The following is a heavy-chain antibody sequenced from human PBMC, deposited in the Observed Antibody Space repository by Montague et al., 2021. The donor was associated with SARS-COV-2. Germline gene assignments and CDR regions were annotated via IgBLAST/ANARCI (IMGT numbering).Heavy chain of an antibody. CDR1: GASISSSDHY. Sequence: SETLSLTCTVSGASISSSDHYWGWIRQPPGKGLEWTGSIYYTGSRYYTPSLTSRLTISVDTSRYQFSLELTSVTAADTAIYYCARAGGFDNSGYVGRLRTYYFDYWGQGLLVTVSS. CDR3: ARAGGFDNSGYVGRLRTYYFDY. J-gene: IGHJ4*02. CDR2: IYYTGSR. D-gene: IGHD3-22*01. V-gene: IGHV4-39*07.